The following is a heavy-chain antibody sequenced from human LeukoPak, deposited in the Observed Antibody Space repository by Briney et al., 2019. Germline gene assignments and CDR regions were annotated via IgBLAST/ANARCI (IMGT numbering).Heavy chain of an antibody. CDR1: GGSISSYY. Sequence: PSETLSLTCTVSGGSISSYYWSWIRQPAGKGLEWIGHIYTNGRTNYNPSLKSRVTMSVDTSKNQFSLKLSSVTAADTAVHYCARSSGYYNAFDYWGQGTLVTVSS. V-gene: IGHV4-4*07. J-gene: IGHJ4*02. D-gene: IGHD3-3*01. CDR3: ARSSGYYNAFDY. CDR2: IYTNGRT.